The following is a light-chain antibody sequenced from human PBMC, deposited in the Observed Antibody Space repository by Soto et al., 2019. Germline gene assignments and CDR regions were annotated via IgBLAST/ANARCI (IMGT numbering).Light chain of an antibody. CDR3: QQYGSSPPIT. Sequence: EIVMTQSPATLSVSPGERVTLSCGASQNVSSNLAWYQQKPGQAPRLLIYGASSRATGIPDRFSGSGSGTDFTLTISRLEPEDFAVYYCQQYGSSPPITFGQGTRLEIK. CDR1: QNVSSN. CDR2: GAS. J-gene: IGKJ5*01. V-gene: IGKV3-20*01.